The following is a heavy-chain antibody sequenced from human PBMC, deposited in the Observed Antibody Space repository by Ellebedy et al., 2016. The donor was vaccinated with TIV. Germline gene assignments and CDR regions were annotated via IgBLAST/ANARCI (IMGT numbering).Heavy chain of an antibody. D-gene: IGHD2-21*02. CDR2: INHNGKT. Sequence: SETLSLTFAVDGGSFSVYYWSCIRQPPGKGLEWIGEINHNGKTNYSPSLKSRVTVSVDTSKNQFSLKLSSVTAAETAVYFCARGLTYCGGDCSGYLQHWGQGTLVTVSS. V-gene: IGHV4-34*01. J-gene: IGHJ1*01. CDR1: GGSFSVYY. CDR3: ARGLTYCGGDCSGYLQH.